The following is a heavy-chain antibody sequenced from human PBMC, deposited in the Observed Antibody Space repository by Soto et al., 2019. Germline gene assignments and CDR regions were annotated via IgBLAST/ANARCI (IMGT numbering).Heavy chain of an antibody. J-gene: IGHJ6*02. CDR1: GYSFTSYW. V-gene: IGHV5-51*01. CDR3: ARQGPPYYYGSGSSSPTYYYYGMDV. CDR2: IYPGVSDT. Sequence: GESLKISCKGSGYSFTSYWIGWVRQMPGKGLEWMGIIYPGVSDTRYSPSFQGQVTISADKSISTAYLQWSSLKASDTAMYYCARQGPPYYYGSGSSSPTYYYYGMDVWGQGTTVTVSS. D-gene: IGHD3-10*01.